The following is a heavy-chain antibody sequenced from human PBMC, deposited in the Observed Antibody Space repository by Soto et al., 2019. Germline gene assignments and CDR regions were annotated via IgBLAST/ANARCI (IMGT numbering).Heavy chain of an antibody. CDR2: RNPNTGNT. CDR3: ARERAVAGFDY. Sequence: QVQLVQSGAEVKKPGASVKVSCKASGYTFTSYDINWVRQATGQGLEWMGWRNPNTGNTGYAQNFQGRVTMTRNTSITPAYMELSSLGSEDTAVYYGARERAVAGFDYWGQGTLVTVSS. J-gene: IGHJ4*02. D-gene: IGHD6-19*01. CDR1: GYTFTSYD. V-gene: IGHV1-8*01.